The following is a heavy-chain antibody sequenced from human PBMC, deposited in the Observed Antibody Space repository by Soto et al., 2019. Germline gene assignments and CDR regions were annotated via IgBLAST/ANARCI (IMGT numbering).Heavy chain of an antibody. V-gene: IGHV4-34*01. D-gene: IGHD2-2*01. J-gene: IGHJ4*02. Sequence: PSETLSLTCAVYGGSFSGYYWSWIRQPPGKGLEWIGEINHSGSTNYNPSLKSRVTISVDTSKNQFSLKLSSVTAADTAVYYCARNCGSTSCYVDYWGQGTLVTV. CDR1: GGSFSGYY. CDR3: ARNCGSTSCYVDY. CDR2: INHSGST.